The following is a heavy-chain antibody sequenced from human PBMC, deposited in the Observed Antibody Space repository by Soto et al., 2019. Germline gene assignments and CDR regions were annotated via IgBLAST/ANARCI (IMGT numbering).Heavy chain of an antibody. Sequence: EVQLVESGGALVQPGGSLRLSCATSGFIFSTYWMTWVRQAPGKGLEWVANIRQDGNEIFYVDSVKGRFTISRDNAKNSLYRQIKSLRAEEAAGYYSARVISEWRLDYWGQGTLVTVSS. J-gene: IGHJ4*02. CDR2: IRQDGNEI. CDR3: ARVISEWRLDY. D-gene: IGHD3-3*01. CDR1: GFIFSTYW. V-gene: IGHV3-7*01.